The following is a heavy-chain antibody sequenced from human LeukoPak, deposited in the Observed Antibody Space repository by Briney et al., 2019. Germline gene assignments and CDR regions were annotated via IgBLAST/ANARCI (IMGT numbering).Heavy chain of an antibody. Sequence: GGSLRLSCAPSGFTFRSSDTRWVPQAPGKGGGWVAVISYDGSKKYYAASVKGRSTISRDNSKNTLYLKMNSRRPEDTAVYYCAKDPSGDSFGSYGMDVWGQGTTVTVSS. D-gene: IGHD5-18*01. CDR2: ISYDGSKK. V-gene: IGHV3-30*18. J-gene: IGHJ6*02. CDR3: AKDPSGDSFGSYGMDV. CDR1: GFTFRSSD.